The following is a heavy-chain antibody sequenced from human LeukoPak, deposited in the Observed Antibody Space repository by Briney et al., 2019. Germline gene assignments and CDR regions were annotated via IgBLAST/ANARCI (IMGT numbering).Heavy chain of an antibody. V-gene: IGHV1-2*06. J-gene: IGHJ4*02. Sequence: ASVKVSCKASGYTFTGYYMHWVRQAPGQGLEWMGRINPNSGGTNYAQKFQGRATVTRDTSISTAYMELSSLRSEDTAVYYCARVDDFWSGSYYFDYWGQGTLVTVSS. CDR1: GYTFTGYY. D-gene: IGHD3-3*01. CDR3: ARVDDFWSGSYYFDY. CDR2: INPNSGGT.